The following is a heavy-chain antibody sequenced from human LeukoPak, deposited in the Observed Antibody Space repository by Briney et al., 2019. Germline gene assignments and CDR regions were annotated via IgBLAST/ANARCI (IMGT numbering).Heavy chain of an antibody. J-gene: IGHJ4*02. D-gene: IGHD3-22*01. V-gene: IGHV5-51*01. CDR1: GYSFTSYW. CDR2: IYPGDSDT. Sequence: GESLQISCKGSGYSFTSYWIGWVRQMPGKGLEWMGIIYPGDSDTRYSPSFQGQVTISADKSISTAYLQWSSLKASDTAMYYCARLPDYYDSSGDWDYWGQGTLVTVSS. CDR3: ARLPDYYDSSGDWDY.